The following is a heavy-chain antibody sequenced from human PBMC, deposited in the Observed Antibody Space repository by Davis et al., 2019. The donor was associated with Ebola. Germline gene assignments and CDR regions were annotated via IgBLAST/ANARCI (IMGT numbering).Heavy chain of an antibody. Sequence: PGGSLRLSCVASGFTFSSYAMTWVRQAPGRGLEWVSSVSGSGASPYYADSVNGRFTISRDNSKNTLYLQMSSLRAEDTAVYYCATGETYYYESSGYYNSWGQGTLVTVSS. CDR3: ATGETYYYESSGYYNS. CDR1: GFTFSSYA. J-gene: IGHJ5*02. V-gene: IGHV3-23*01. D-gene: IGHD3-22*01. CDR2: VSGSGASP.